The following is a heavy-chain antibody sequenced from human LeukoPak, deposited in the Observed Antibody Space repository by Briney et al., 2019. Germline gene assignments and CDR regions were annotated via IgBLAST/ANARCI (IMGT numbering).Heavy chain of an antibody. CDR2: ISGSGGST. Sequence: GGSLRLSCAASEFTFSSYSMNWVRQAPGKGLEWVSGISGSGGSTYYAASVKGRFTISRDNSKNTLYLQMNSLRAEDTAVYYCAKGGSYYYDTSGYFGYWGQGTLVTVSS. CDR1: EFTFSSYS. D-gene: IGHD3-22*01. V-gene: IGHV3-23*01. J-gene: IGHJ4*02. CDR3: AKGGSYYYDTSGYFGY.